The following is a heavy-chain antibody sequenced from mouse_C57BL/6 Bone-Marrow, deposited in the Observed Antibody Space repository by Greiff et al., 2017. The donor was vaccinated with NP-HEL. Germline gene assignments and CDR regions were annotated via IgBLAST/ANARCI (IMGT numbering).Heavy chain of an antibody. J-gene: IGHJ3*01. V-gene: IGHV1-81*01. D-gene: IGHD1-1*01. CDR3: ARRYPFAY. Sequence: VKQRTGQGLEWIGEIYPRSGNTYYNEKFKGKATLTADKSSSTAYMELRSLTSEDSAVYFCARRYPFAYWGQGTLVTVSA. CDR2: IYPRSGNT.